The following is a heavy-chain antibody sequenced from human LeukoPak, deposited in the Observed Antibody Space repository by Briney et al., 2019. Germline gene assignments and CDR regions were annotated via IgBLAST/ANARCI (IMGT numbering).Heavy chain of an antibody. V-gene: IGHV3-23*01. CDR1: GFIFSDYG. J-gene: IGHJ3*02. CDR2: ISGSGANT. Sequence: PGGSLRLSCAASGFIFSDYGITWVRQAPGKGLEWVSGISGSGANTYFADSVKGRSTIFRDNSKNTVYLQMNSLRAEDTAVYYCARDYICGGDCYSAFDIWGQGTMVTVSS. D-gene: IGHD2-21*02. CDR3: ARDYICGGDCYSAFDI.